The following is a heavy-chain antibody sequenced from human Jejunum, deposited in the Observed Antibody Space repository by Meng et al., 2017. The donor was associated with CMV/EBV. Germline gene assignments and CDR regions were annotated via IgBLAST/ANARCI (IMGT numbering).Heavy chain of an antibody. Sequence: FSNYVINWVRQAPGQGLEWMGGTNPIGDVRKYAQQFQGRVTITADWRTSTGYMELSSLRSEDTALYYCATSRHGAGIYYSVEHFFGYWGQGTLVTVSS. V-gene: IGHV1-69*10. CDR2: TNPIGDVR. D-gene: IGHD1/OR15-1a*01. CDR1: FSNYV. J-gene: IGHJ4*02. CDR3: ATSRHGAGIYYSVEHFFGY.